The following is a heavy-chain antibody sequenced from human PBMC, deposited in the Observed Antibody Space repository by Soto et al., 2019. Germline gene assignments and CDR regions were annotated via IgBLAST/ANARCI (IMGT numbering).Heavy chain of an antibody. CDR2: IIPIFGTS. Sequence: QVQLVQSGAEVMKPGSSVKVSCKASGCTFNNHAINWVRQAPGQGLEWMGGIIPIFGTSNDAQKFQGRVTITADESTRTDYMELSSRRSEDTAVYYCMRGKMREMATILRDKWFVPWGQGTRFTVSS. J-gene: IGHJ5*02. V-gene: IGHV1-69*01. D-gene: IGHD3-9*01. CDR3: MRGKMREMATILRDKWFVP. CDR1: GCTFNNHA.